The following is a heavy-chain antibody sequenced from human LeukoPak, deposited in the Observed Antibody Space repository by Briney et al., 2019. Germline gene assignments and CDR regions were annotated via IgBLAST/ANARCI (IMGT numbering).Heavy chain of an antibody. CDR2: IYYSGST. CDR1: GGSISSYY. V-gene: IGHV4-59*01. D-gene: IGHD3-22*01. J-gene: IGHJ4*02. Sequence: KPSETLSLTCTVSGGSISSYYWSWIRQPPGKGLEYIGYIYYSGSTDYNPSLKSRVTISLDTSKNQFSLNLTSVTAADTAVYYCARRSGVLDSRDSRYYFDHWGQGTLVTVSS. CDR3: ARRSGVLDSRDSRYYFDH.